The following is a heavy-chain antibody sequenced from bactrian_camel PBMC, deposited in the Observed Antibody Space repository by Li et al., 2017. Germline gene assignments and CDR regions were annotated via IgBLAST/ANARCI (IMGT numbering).Heavy chain of an antibody. CDR2: IYDAAVMT. J-gene: IGHJ4*01. Sequence: HVQLVESGGGSVQTGGSLKLSCADSGHGYSWYCMAWFRQAAGKEREAVAVIYDAAVMTWYSDSVKGRFTISRDNAKDTLYLQMNSLKIEDTALYYCALTSAGGSRYGVPVWYNYWGQGTQVTVS. CDR1: GHGYSWYC. V-gene: IGHV3S1*01. CDR3: ALTSAGGSRYGVPVWYNY. D-gene: IGHD2*01.